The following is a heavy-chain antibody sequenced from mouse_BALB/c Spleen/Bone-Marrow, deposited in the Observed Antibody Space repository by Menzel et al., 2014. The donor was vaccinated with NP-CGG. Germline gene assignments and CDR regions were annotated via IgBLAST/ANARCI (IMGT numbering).Heavy chain of an antibody. CDR3: ARHAYYDQTEVSFVY. CDR1: GFPFNNYG. J-gene: IGHJ3*01. V-gene: IGHV5-9-2*01. D-gene: IGHD2-4*01. CDR2: ISGGGSYT. Sequence: EVKLMESGGALVKSGGSLNLSCAASGFPFNNYGMSWVRQTPEKRLEWVAPISGGGSYTFYPDSVKGRFTISRDNAKNDLYLQLSSLRSEDTALYYCARHAYYDQTEVSFVYWGQGTLVTVSA.